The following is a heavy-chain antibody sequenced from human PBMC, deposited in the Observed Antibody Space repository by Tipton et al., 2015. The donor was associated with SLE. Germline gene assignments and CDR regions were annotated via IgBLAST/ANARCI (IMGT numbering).Heavy chain of an antibody. CDR1: VGSIGSSHW. CDR3: ARVTSYGLGYFDH. D-gene: IGHD3-10*01. V-gene: IGHV4-4*02. CDR2: VYYSGRT. Sequence: TLSLICTVSVGSIGSSHWLSWVRQAPGKGLEWIGEVYYSGRTKYRQSLESRVTIEVDQPETLFSLNLDSVTAADTAVYYCARVTSYGLGYFDHWGQGILVTVSS. J-gene: IGHJ4*02.